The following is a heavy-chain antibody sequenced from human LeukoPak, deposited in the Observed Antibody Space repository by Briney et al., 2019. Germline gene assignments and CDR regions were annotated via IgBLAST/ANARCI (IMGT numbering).Heavy chain of an antibody. Sequence: KPSETLSLTCTVSGGSISSSSYYWGWIRQPPGKGLEWIGSIYYSGSTYYNPSLKSRVTISVDPSKNQFSLKLISVTGAGTAVEYCTRHILAAAGTPHYYYYMDVWGKGTSVTVSS. CDR1: GGSISSSSYY. J-gene: IGHJ6*03. D-gene: IGHD6-13*01. V-gene: IGHV4-39*01. CDR2: IYYSGST. CDR3: TRHILAAAGTPHYYYYMDV.